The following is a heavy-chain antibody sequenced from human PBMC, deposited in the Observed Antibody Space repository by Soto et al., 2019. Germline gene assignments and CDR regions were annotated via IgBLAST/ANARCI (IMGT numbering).Heavy chain of an antibody. V-gene: IGHV3-23*01. CDR2: ISGSGGST. CDR1: GFTFSSYA. Sequence: GGSLRLSCAASGFTFSSYAMSWVRQAPGKGLEWVSAISGSGGSTYYADSVKGRFTISRDNSKNTLYLQMNSLRAEDTAVYYCAYTPRIASSGYFDYWGQGTLVTVSS. J-gene: IGHJ4*02. D-gene: IGHD2-15*01. CDR3: AYTPRIASSGYFDY.